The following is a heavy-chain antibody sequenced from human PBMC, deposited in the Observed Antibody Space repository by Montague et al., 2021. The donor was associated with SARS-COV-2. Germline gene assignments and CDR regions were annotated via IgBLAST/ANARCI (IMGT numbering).Heavy chain of an antibody. Sequence: SLRLSCAASRLPFNGYAMHWVRQAPGKGLEWLTFISHDESNHRYADSVKGRLTISRDNSKNTLYLQMDSLRPEDTAVYYCAKEGYRSGSCYIDYWGQGTLVTVSS. CDR1: RLPFNGYA. V-gene: IGHV3-30-3*01. D-gene: IGHD1-26*01. CDR3: AKEGYRSGSCYIDY. CDR2: ISHDESNH. J-gene: IGHJ4*01.